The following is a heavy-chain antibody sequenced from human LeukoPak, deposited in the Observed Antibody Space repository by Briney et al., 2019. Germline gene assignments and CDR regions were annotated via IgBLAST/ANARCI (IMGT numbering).Heavy chain of an antibody. D-gene: IGHD6-19*01. Sequence: SETLSLTCTVSGGSVSSYSWSWIRQPPGKGLEWIGEINHSGSTNYNPSLKSRVTISVDTSKNQFSLKLSSVTAADTAVYYCARGLVGIAVAGTVDDYWGQGTLVTVSS. CDR2: INHSGST. J-gene: IGHJ4*02. V-gene: IGHV4-34*01. CDR1: GGSVSSYS. CDR3: ARGLVGIAVAGTVDDY.